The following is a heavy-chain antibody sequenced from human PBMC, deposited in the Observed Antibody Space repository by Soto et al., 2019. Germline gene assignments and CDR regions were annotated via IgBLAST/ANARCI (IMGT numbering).Heavy chain of an antibody. CDR1: GGSFSGYY. CDR2: INHSGST. D-gene: IGHD3-3*01. CDR3: ARGSRITIFGVVIPNTYYFDY. Sequence: PSETLSLTCAVYGGSFSGYYWSCIRQPPGKGLEWIGEINHSGSTNYNPSLKSRVTISVDTSKNQFSLKLSSVTAADTAVYYCARGSRITIFGVVIPNTYYFDYWGQGTLVTVSS. J-gene: IGHJ4*02. V-gene: IGHV4-34*01.